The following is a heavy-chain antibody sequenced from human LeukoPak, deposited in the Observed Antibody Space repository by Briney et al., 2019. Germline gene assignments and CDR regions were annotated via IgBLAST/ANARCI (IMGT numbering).Heavy chain of an antibody. D-gene: IGHD5-24*01. V-gene: IGHV4-4*02. Sequence: SETLSLTCAVSGGSISSSNWWSRVRQPPGKGLEWIGESYHCGSTYYNPSLKIRLTISVDTSKNQFSLNLRSLTAAALAVFYCARGGYNAFDYWGQGTVVSVSS. CDR3: ARGGYNAFDY. J-gene: IGHJ4*02. CDR1: GGSISSSNW. CDR2: SYHCGST.